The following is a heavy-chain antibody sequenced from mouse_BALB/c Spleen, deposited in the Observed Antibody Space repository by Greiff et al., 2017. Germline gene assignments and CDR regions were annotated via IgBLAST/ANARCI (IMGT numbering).Heavy chain of an antibody. CDR1: GFTFSSYT. V-gene: IGHV5-12-2*01. Sequence: EVQLVESGGGLVQPGGSLTLSCAASGFTFSSYTMSWVRQTPEKRLEWVAYISNGGGSTYYPDTVKGRFTNSRDNAKTTLYMQMCRLKSEVTAMYYCARHPVITTRGDYYAMAYWGQGTSVTVSS. CDR3: ARHPVITTRGDYYAMAY. CDR2: ISNGGGST. J-gene: IGHJ4*01. D-gene: IGHD2-4*01.